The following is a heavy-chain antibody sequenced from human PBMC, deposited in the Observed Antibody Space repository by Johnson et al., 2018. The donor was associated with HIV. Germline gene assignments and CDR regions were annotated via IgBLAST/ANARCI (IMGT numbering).Heavy chain of an antibody. Sequence: QVQLVESGGGVVQPGRSLRLSCAASAFSFSNYPMHWVRQAPGKGLEWVAVISYDGSNKYYTDSVKGRFTISRDNSKNTLYLQMNSLNTDDTAVYYCTIPYYYDSGGYQWGQGTMVTVSS. D-gene: IGHD3-22*01. CDR1: AFSFSNYP. CDR3: TIPYYYDSGGYQ. V-gene: IGHV3-30*04. CDR2: ISYDGSNK. J-gene: IGHJ3*01.